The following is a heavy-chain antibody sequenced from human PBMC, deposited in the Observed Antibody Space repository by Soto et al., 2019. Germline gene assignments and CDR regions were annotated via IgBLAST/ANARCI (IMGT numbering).Heavy chain of an antibody. J-gene: IGHJ6*02. CDR3: ARGGDRFEGMDV. CDR1: GFGFNGYD. V-gene: IGHV3-13*01. CDR2: ISTAGDT. Sequence: PGGSLRLSRAASGFGFNGYDMHWVRQAPGKNLEWVAAISTAGDTYYLGSVKGRFTISREDAKNSLSLQMNSLRVGDTAVYYCARGGDRFEGMDVWGHGTTVTVSS. D-gene: IGHD3-16*01.